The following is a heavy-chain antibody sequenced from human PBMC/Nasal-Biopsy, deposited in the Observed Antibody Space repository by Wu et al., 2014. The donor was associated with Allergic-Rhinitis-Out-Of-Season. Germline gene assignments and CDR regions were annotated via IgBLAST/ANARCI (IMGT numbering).Heavy chain of an antibody. V-gene: IGHV4-30-4*07. CDR2: IYNSEST. J-gene: IGHJ6*03. CDR3: VRGSRDIDPRVGNYYMDV. CDR1: GGSIGSTAYS. Sequence: TLSLTCAVSGGSIGSTAYSWNWIRQPPGKGLEWIGYIYNSESTNYNPSLKSRLTISADTSKNQFSLKLSSVTAADTAVYYCVRGSRDIDPRVGNYYMDVWGKGTTVTVSS. D-gene: IGHD1-26*01.